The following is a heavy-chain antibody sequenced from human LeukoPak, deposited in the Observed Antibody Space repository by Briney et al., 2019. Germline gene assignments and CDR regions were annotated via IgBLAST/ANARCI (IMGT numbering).Heavy chain of an antibody. CDR2: FDPEDGET. Sequence: ASVKVSCKVSGYTLSELSVHWVRQAPGKWLEWIGGFDPEDGETIYAQKFQGRVTMTEDTSTDTAYMELSSLRSEDTAVYYCATVGGGVAFGGVIVTHYFDYWGQGTLVTVSS. V-gene: IGHV1-24*01. J-gene: IGHJ4*02. CDR1: GYTLSELS. D-gene: IGHD3-16*02. CDR3: ATVGGGVAFGGVIVTHYFDY.